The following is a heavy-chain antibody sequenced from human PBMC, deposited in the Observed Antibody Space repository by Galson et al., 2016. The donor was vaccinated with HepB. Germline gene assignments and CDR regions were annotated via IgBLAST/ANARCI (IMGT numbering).Heavy chain of an antibody. V-gene: IGHV4-39*01. CDR3: ARIRGTYDYRDS. CDR2: IYYTGST. CDR1: GGSISSTPYY. D-gene: IGHD1-26*01. Sequence: SETLSLTCTVSGGSISSTPYYWGWIRQSPGKGLEWIGKIYYTGSTYYNPSVKSRVKISVDMSRNQFSLNLDSVTASDTAVYFCARIRGTYDYRDSWGQGTQVTVSS. J-gene: IGHJ4*02.